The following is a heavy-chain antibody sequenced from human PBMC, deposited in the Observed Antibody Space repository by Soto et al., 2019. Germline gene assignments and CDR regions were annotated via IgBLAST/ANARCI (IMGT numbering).Heavy chain of an antibody. CDR2: ISYDGSNK. CDR1: GFTFSSYA. D-gene: IGHD4-17*01. J-gene: IGHJ6*02. Sequence: QVQLVESGGGVVQPGRSLRLSCAASGFTFSSYAMHWVRQAPGKGLEWVAVISYDGSNKYYADSVKGRFTISRDNSKNTLYLQMNSLRAEDTAVYYCARVNGDYGLGMDVGGQGTTVTVSS. CDR3: ARVNGDYGLGMDV. V-gene: IGHV3-30-3*01.